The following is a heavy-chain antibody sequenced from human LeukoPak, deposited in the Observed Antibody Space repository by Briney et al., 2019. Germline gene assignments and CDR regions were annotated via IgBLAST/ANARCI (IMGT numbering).Heavy chain of an antibody. V-gene: IGHV4-59*12. Sequence: PSETLSLTCSVSDDSISIYYWSWIRQPPGKGLEWIGYIDHTGSTNYNPSLNSRVTISRDTSKNQFSLKLSSVTAADTAVYYCARGRALFDWGQGTLVTVSS. D-gene: IGHD2-21*01. CDR2: IDHTGST. CDR3: ARGRALFD. CDR1: DDSISIYY. J-gene: IGHJ4*02.